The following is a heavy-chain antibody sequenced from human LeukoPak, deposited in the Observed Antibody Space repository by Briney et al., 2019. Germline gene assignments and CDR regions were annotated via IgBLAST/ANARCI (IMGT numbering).Heavy chain of an antibody. Sequence: SVKVSCKASGGTFSSYAISWVRQAPGQGLEWMGRIIPIFGIANYAQKFQGRLTITADKSTSTAYMELSSLRSEDTAVYYCAMLLKIAWGDIWGQGTMVTVSS. J-gene: IGHJ3*02. CDR1: GGTFSSYA. CDR3: AMLLKIAWGDI. D-gene: IGHD2-15*01. V-gene: IGHV1-69*04. CDR2: IIPIFGIA.